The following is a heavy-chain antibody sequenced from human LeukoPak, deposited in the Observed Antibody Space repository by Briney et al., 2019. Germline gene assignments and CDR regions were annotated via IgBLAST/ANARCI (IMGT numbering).Heavy chain of an antibody. J-gene: IGHJ4*02. CDR3: ARLGDDY. CDR2: IYYSGST. V-gene: IGHV4-39*01. Sequence: SETLSLTCTVSGGSISSSSYYWGWIRQPPGKGLEWIGSIYYSGSTYYNPSLKSRVTISVDTSKNQFSLKLSSVTAADTAVYYCARLGDDYWGQGTLVTVSP. CDR1: GGSISSSSYY.